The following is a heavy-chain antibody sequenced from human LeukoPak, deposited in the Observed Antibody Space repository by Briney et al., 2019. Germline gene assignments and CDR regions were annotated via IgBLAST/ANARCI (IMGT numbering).Heavy chain of an antibody. CDR1: GGTFSSYA. Sequence: SVKVSCKASGGTFSSYAISWVRQAPGQGLEWMGGIIPIFGTANYAQKFQGRVTITADESTSTAYMELSSLRSEDTAVYYCARDGREGYYYDSSGYYFGNWYFDLWGRGTLVTVSS. CDR2: IIPIFGTA. CDR3: ARDGREGYYYDSSGYYFGNWYFDL. J-gene: IGHJ2*01. D-gene: IGHD3-22*01. V-gene: IGHV1-69*13.